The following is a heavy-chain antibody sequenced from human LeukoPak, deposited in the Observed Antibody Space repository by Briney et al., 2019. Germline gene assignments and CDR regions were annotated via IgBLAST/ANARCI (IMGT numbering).Heavy chain of an antibody. CDR3: AKHQYSSGWFLNY. J-gene: IGHJ4*02. CDR2: ISRGGDST. Sequence: GGSLRLSCAASGVTFSNYAMSWVRQTPGKGLEWVSAISRGGDSTYYADSVKGRFTISRDNSKNTLYLQMNSLRAEDTAVYYCAKHQYSSGWFLNYWGQGTLVTVSS. V-gene: IGHV3-23*01. D-gene: IGHD6-19*01. CDR1: GVTFSNYA.